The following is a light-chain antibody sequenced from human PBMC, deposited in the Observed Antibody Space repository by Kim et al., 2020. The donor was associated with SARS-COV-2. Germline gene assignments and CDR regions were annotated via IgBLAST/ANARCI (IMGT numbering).Light chain of an antibody. J-gene: IGLJ3*02. CDR1: SGHAPYT. CDR3: QTWGTGIMV. Sequence: ASVNLTCTVGSGHAPYTITWHQQQPQKGPRYLMKVNSDGSHNKGDGIPDRFSGSTSGAEYYLTISSLQSDDEADYYCQTWGTGIMVFGGGTQLTVL. V-gene: IGLV4-69*01. CDR2: VNSDGSH.